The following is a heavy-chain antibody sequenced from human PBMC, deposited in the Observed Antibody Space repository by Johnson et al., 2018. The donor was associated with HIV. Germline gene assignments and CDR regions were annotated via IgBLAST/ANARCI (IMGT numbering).Heavy chain of an antibody. CDR3: ARVTCRRLPTGGAFVC. V-gene: IGHV3-30*03. CDR2: ISYDGSNK. D-gene: IGHD3-16*01. Sequence: QVQLVESGGGVVQPGRSLRLSCAASGFTFSSYGMHWVRQAPGKGLEWVAVISYDGSNKYYADSVKGRFTISRDNSKNTLYLQMNSLRAEDTAVYYCARVTCRRLPTGGAFVCWGQGTMVTVSS. J-gene: IGHJ3*01. CDR1: GFTFSSYG.